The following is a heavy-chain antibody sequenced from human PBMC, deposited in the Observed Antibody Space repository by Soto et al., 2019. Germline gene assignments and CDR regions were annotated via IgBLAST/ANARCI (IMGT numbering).Heavy chain of an antibody. J-gene: IGHJ5*02. CDR2: ISAYNGNT. CDR1: GYTFTNYG. D-gene: IGHD2-2*01. Sequence: QVQLVQSGAEVKKPGASVKVSCKASGYTFTNYGISWVRQAPGQGLEWMGWISAYNGNTNYAQTLQGRVTMTTDTSTRTAYKELGSLRSDDTAVYYCARDVYCSSTSCYLARASWWFDPWGQGTLVTVSS. V-gene: IGHV1-18*01. CDR3: ARDVYCSSTSCYLARASWWFDP.